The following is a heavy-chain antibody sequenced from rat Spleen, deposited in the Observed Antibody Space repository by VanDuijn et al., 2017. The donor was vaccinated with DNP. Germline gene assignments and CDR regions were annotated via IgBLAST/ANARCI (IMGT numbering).Heavy chain of an antibody. CDR2: IRYDGGNT. Sequence: EVQLVESGGGLVQPGGSLKLSCAASGFAFSDYYMAWVRQAPTKGLEWVAYIRYDGGNTNYGDSVKGRFTISRDNAKSTLYLQMNSLRSEDMATYYCARPMDYYSGGFAYWGQGTLVTVSS. J-gene: IGHJ3*01. CDR1: GFAFSDYY. CDR3: ARPMDYYSGGFAY. D-gene: IGHD1-1*01. V-gene: IGHV5-22*01.